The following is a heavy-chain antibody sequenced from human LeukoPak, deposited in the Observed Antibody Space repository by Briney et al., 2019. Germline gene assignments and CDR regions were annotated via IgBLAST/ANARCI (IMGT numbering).Heavy chain of an antibody. V-gene: IGHV4-31*03. D-gene: IGHD4-17*01. J-gene: IGHJ4*02. CDR3: ARGADYGDYMALGY. Sequence: SQTLSLTCTVSGGSISSGGYYWSWIRQHPGKGLEWIGYIYYSGSAYYNPSLKSRVTISVDTSKNQFSLKLSSVTAADTAVYYCARGADYGDYMALGYWGQGTLVTVSS. CDR1: GGSISSGGYY. CDR2: IYYSGSA.